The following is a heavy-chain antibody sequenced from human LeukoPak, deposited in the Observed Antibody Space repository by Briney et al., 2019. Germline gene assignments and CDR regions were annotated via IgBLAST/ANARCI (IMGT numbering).Heavy chain of an antibody. CDR2: IYHSGSG. J-gene: IGHJ3*01. V-gene: IGHV4-28*01. CDR3: TRKATTGPTKAAFDV. Sequence: SETLSLTCAVSGYSISNDYYWGWIRQPPGRGLEWIGHIYHSGSGYYNPSLKSRVAMSVDTSKNQFSLELSSVTAVDTAVYYCTRKATTGPTKAAFDVWGQGTMVTVSS. D-gene: IGHD4-17*01. CDR1: GYSISNDYY.